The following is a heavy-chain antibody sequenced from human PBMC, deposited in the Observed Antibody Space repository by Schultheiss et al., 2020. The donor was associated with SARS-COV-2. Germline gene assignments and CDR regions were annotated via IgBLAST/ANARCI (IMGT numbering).Heavy chain of an antibody. D-gene: IGHD3-22*01. V-gene: IGHV4-61*08. J-gene: IGHJ6*02. Sequence: SETLSLTCAVSGGSISSGGYSWSWIRQPPGKGLEWIGSIYHSGSTNYNPSLKSRVTISVDTSKNQFSLKLSSVTAADTAVYYCARDYYDSSGAGGMDVWGQGTTVTVSS. CDR1: GGSISSGGYS. CDR3: ARDYYDSSGAGGMDV. CDR2: IYHSGST.